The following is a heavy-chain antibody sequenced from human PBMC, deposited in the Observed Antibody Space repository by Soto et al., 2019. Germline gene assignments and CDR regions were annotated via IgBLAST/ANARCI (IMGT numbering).Heavy chain of an antibody. CDR2: IYPGDSDT. CDR3: AREDDSGDYVVD. V-gene: IGHV5-51*01. D-gene: IGHD4-17*01. J-gene: IGHJ4*02. CDR1: GYSFTSHW. Sequence: GESLKISCKGSGYSFTSHWIGWVRQMPGKGLEWMGIIYPGDSDTRYSPSFQGQVTMSVDKSISTAYLQWSSLRPSDTAMYYCAREDDSGDYVVDWGQGTLVTVSS.